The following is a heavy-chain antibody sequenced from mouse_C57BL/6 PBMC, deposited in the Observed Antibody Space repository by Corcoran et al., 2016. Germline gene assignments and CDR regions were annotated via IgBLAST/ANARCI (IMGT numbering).Heavy chain of an antibody. J-gene: IGHJ1*03. V-gene: IGHV1-26*01. D-gene: IGHD1-1*01. CDR3: ARSGSSYRYFDV. Sequence: EVQLQQYGPELVKPGASVKISCKASGYTFTDYYMNWVKQSHGKSLEWIGDINPNNGGTSYNQKFKGKATLTVDKSSSTAYMELRSLTSEDSAVYYCARSGSSYRYFDVWGTGTTVTVSS. CDR2: INPNNGGT. CDR1: GYTFTDYY.